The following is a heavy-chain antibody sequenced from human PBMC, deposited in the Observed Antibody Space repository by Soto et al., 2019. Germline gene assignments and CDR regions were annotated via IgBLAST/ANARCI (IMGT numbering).Heavy chain of an antibody. V-gene: IGHV3-30*03. D-gene: IGHD2-21*02. CDR2: ISYDGSNK. CDR3: EVILGGGDQAGY. Sequence: VQLVESGGGVVQPGRSLRLSCAASGFTFSSYGMHWVRQAPGKGLEWVAVISYDGSNKYYADSVKGRFTISRDNSKNTLYLQMNSLRAEDTAVYYCEVILGGGDQAGYWGQGTLVTVSS. CDR1: GFTFSSYG. J-gene: IGHJ4*02.